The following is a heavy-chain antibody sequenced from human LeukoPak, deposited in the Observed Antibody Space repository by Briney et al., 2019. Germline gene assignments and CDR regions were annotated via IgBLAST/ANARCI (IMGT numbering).Heavy chain of an antibody. V-gene: IGHV3-66*01. D-gene: IGHD3-22*01. CDR2: IYSGGST. CDR3: ARDLGGFTYYDSSGYVGDY. J-gene: IGHJ4*02. Sequence: LEWVSVIYSGGSTYYADSVKGRFTISRDNSKNTLYLQMNSLRAEDTAVYYCARDLGGFTYYDSSGYVGDYWGQGTLVTVSS.